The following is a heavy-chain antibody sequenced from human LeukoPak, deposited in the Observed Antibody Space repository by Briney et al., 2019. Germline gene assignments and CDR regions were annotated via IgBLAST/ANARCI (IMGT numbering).Heavy chain of an antibody. CDR1: GYSFVTSD. V-gene: IGHV1-8*01. J-gene: IGHJ4*02. CDR2: MNPLSGNT. CDR3: VRSLAVDGTRAY. Sequence: AASVKVSCKASGYSFVTSDINWVRQAAGQGLEWMGWMNPLSGNTGYAQKFQGRVTMTRNTSTGTAYMELSSLRSEDTAVYYCVRSLAVDGTRAYWGQGTSVTVSS. D-gene: IGHD6-19*01.